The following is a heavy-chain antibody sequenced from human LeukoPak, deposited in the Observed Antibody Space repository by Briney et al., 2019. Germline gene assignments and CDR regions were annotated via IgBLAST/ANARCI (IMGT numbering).Heavy chain of an antibody. J-gene: IGHJ3*02. CDR3: AKARGDSSGYYSGDAFDI. D-gene: IGHD3-22*01. CDR2: ISGSGGST. V-gene: IGHV3-23*01. CDR1: GFTFSSYA. Sequence: PGGSLRLSCAASGFTFSSYAMSWVRQAPGKGLEWVSAISGSGGSTYYADSVKGRFTISRDNSKNTLYLQMNSLRAEDTAVYYCAKARGDSSGYYSGDAFDIWGQGTMVTVSS.